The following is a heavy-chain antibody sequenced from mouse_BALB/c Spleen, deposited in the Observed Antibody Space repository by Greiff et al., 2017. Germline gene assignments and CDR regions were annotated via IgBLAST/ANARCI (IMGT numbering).Heavy chain of an antibody. CDR2: ISCYNGAT. D-gene: IGHD1-2*01. V-gene: IGHV1S34*01. Sequence: LVKPGASVKISCKASGYSFTGYYMHWVKQSHGKSLEWIGYISCYNGATSYNQKFKGKATFTVDTSSSTAYMQFNSLTSEDSAVYYCAREPTATLGYWGQGTPLTVSA. CDR3: AREPTATLGY. J-gene: IGHJ2*01. CDR1: GYSFTGYY.